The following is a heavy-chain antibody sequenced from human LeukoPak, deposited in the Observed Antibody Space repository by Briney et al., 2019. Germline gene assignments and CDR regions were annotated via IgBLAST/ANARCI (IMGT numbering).Heavy chain of an antibody. CDR2: ISYDGSNK. CDR3: AKDRGVYDILTSAFDY. J-gene: IGHJ4*02. Sequence: GRSLRLSCAASGFTFSSHGMHWVRQAPGKGLEWVAVISYDGSNKYYADSVKGRFTISRDNSKNTLYLQMNSLRAEDTAVYYCAKDRGVYDILTSAFDYWGQGTLVTVSS. V-gene: IGHV3-30*18. D-gene: IGHD3-9*01. CDR1: GFTFSSHG.